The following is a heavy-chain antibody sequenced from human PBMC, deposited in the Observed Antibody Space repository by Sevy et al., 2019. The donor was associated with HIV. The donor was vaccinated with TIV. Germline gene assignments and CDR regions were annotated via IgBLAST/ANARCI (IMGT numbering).Heavy chain of an antibody. CDR1: GFTFSSYW. Sequence: GGCLRLSCTASGFTFSSYWMSWVRQVPGKGLEWVANIKQDGSEKYYVDSVKGRFTISRDNAKNSPYLQMNSLRVEDTAVYYCARDRGSTVTTPGGYWGQGTLVTVSS. D-gene: IGHD4-17*01. V-gene: IGHV3-7*01. CDR3: ARDRGSTVTTPGGY. CDR2: IKQDGSEK. J-gene: IGHJ4*02.